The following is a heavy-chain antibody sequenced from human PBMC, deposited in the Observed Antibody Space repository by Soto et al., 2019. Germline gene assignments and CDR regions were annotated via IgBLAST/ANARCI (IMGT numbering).Heavy chain of an antibody. Sequence: EVQLVESGGGLVQPGGSLRLSCAASGFTFNSYWMSWVRQAPGKGLERVANIKEDGSERYYLDSVKGRFTSSRDNAKNSLYLQMDSLRAEDTAVYYCARATGADKEDYWGQGTLVTVSS. CDR3: ARATGADKEDY. J-gene: IGHJ4*02. CDR1: GFTFNSYW. D-gene: IGHD3-10*01. CDR2: IKEDGSER. V-gene: IGHV3-7*04.